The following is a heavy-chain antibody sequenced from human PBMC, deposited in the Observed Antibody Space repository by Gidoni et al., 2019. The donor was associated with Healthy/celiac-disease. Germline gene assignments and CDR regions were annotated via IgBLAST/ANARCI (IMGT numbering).Heavy chain of an antibody. D-gene: IGHD6-19*01. CDR3: ARMYSSGGGYNAFDI. CDR1: GGTFSRYA. V-gene: IGHV1-69*01. J-gene: IGHJ3*02. Sequence: QVQLVQSGAEVNKPGSSVKVSCKASGGTFSRYAISWVRQAPGQGLEWMGGIIPIFGTANYAQKFQGRVTITADESTSTAYMELSSLRSEDTAVYYCARMYSSGGGYNAFDIWGQGTMVTVSS. CDR2: IIPIFGTA.